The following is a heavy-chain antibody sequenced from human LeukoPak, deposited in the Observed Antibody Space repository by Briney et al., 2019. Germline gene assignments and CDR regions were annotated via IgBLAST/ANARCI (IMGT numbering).Heavy chain of an antibody. V-gene: IGHV3-66*01. CDR1: GFTVSSNY. D-gene: IGHD2-15*01. CDR2: IFSGRNT. CDR3: ARTVPGYCSGGSCLGY. Sequence: GGSLRLSCAASGFTVSSNYLSWVRQAPGKGLDWVSVIFSGRNTYYADSVKGRFTISTDNSENTLDLQMNSLRAEDTAVYYCARTVPGYCSGGSCLGYWGQGTLVTVSS. J-gene: IGHJ4*02.